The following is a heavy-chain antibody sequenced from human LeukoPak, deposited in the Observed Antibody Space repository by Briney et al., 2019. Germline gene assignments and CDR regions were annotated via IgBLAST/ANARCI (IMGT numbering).Heavy chain of an antibody. CDR1: GGSISSYY. V-gene: IGHV4-59*01. J-gene: IGHJ4*02. CDR3: ARGVYIAAAQYGY. D-gene: IGHD6-13*01. CDR2: IYYSGTT. Sequence: PSETLSLTCTVSGGSISSYYWSWIRQPPGKGLEWIGYIYYSGTTSYNPSLKSRATISVDTSKNQFSLKLSSVTAADTAVYYCARGVYIAAAQYGYWGQGTLVTVSS.